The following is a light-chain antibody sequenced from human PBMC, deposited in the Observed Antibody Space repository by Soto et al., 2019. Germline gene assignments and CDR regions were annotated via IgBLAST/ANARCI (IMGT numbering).Light chain of an antibody. CDR1: SGSIASNY. Sequence: NFMLTQPHSVSESPGKTVIISCTRSSGSIASNYVQWYQPRPGSSPTTVIYEDNQRPSGVPDRFSGSIDSSSNSASLTISGLETEDGADYFCQSYDATKQVFGGGTKLTVL. CDR3: QSYDATKQV. J-gene: IGLJ3*02. V-gene: IGLV6-57*01. CDR2: EDN.